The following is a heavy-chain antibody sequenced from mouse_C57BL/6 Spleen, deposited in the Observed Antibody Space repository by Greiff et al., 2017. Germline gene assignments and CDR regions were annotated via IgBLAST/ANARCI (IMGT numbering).Heavy chain of an antibody. CDR3: TTGDYYGSSYGVY. Sequence: VQLQQSGAELVRPGASVKLSCTASGFNIKDDYMHWVKQRPEQGLEWIGWIDPENGDTEYASKFQGKATITADTSSNTAYLQLSSLTSEDTAVYYCTTGDYYGSSYGVYWGQGTTLTVSS. J-gene: IGHJ2*01. D-gene: IGHD1-1*01. CDR1: GFNIKDDY. V-gene: IGHV14-4*01. CDR2: IDPENGDT.